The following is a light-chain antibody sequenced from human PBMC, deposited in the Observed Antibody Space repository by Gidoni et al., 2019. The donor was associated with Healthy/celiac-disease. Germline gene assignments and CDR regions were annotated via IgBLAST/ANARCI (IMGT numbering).Light chain of an antibody. CDR3: QQYGSSPRT. Sequence: EIVLTQSPGTLSLSPGERATLSCRASQSVSSSYLAWYQQKPGPAPRLLIYGASSRATGIPDRFSGRGSGTDFTLTISRLEPEDFAVYYCQQYGSSPRTFGQGTKLEIK. J-gene: IGKJ2*01. CDR2: GAS. V-gene: IGKV3-20*01. CDR1: QSVSSSY.